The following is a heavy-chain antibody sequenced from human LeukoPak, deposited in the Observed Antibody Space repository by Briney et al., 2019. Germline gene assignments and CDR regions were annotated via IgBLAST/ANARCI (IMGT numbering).Heavy chain of an antibody. CDR1: GFTFSSYA. D-gene: IGHD3-16*01. CDR2: ISHNGGST. J-gene: IGHJ2*01. Sequence: GGSLRLSCAASGFTFSSYAMHWVRQAPGKGLEYVSAISHNGGSTYYANSVKGRFTISRDNSKNTLYLQMGSLREEDMAVYYCARDWAGAVRWYSDLWGRGTLVTVSS. V-gene: IGHV3-64*01. CDR3: ARDWAGAVRWYSDL.